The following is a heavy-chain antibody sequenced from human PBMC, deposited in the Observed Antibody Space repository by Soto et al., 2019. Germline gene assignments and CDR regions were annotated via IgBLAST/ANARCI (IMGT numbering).Heavy chain of an antibody. J-gene: IGHJ4*02. D-gene: IGHD3-16*01. CDR2: ISSSGSYI. CDR1: GFTFSNYN. Sequence: EVQLVESGGGLVKPGGSLRLSCAASGFTFSNYNMNWVRQTPGKGLEWVSFISSSGSYIYYADSVKGRFTISRDNAKNSLYLQMNRLRAEDTAVYYCARDWGGWRQLSLGYWGQGTLVTVSS. CDR3: ARDWGGWRQLSLGY. V-gene: IGHV3-21*02.